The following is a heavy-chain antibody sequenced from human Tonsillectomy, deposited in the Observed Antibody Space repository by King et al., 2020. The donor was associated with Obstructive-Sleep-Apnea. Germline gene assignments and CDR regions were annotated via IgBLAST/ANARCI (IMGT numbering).Heavy chain of an antibody. V-gene: IGHV3-30*18. D-gene: IGHD2/OR15-2a*01. CDR2: ISHDRSEK. Sequence: VQLVESGGGVVQPGRPLRLSCAVVGFTFSDYGMHWVRRAPGKGLEWVAVISHDRSEKYYADSVKGRFTISRDNSKNTLYLQINSLRADDTAVYYCVKEGAWSMDYWGQGTLVTVSS. CDR1: GFTFSDYG. CDR3: VKEGAWSMDY. J-gene: IGHJ4*02.